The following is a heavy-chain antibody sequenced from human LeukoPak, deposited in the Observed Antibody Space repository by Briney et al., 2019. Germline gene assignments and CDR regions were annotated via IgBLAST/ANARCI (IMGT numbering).Heavy chain of an antibody. CDR2: INPNSGGT. CDR1: GYTFTGYY. Sequence: ASVKVSCKASGYTFTGYYMHWVRQAPGQGLEWMGWINPNSGGTNYAQKFQGRVTMTRDTSISTAYMELSRLRSDDTAVYCCATFTVVDDAFDIWGQGTMVTVSS. J-gene: IGHJ3*02. V-gene: IGHV1-2*02. CDR3: ATFTVVDDAFDI. D-gene: IGHD4-23*01.